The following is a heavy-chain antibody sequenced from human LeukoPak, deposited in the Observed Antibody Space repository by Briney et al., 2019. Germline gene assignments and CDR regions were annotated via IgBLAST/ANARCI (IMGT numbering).Heavy chain of an antibody. D-gene: IGHD3-9*01. CDR1: GFTVSSNY. Sequence: GGSLRLSCAASGFTVSSNYMSWVRQAPGKGLEWVSVIYSGGSTYYADSVKGRFTISRDNSKTTLYLQMNSLRAEDTAVYYCARSRGLRYFDWLLYNWGQGTLVTVSS. CDR3: ARSRGLRYFDWLLYN. CDR2: IYSGGST. J-gene: IGHJ4*02. V-gene: IGHV3-53*01.